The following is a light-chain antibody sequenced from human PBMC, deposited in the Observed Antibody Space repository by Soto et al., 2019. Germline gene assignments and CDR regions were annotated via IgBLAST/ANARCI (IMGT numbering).Light chain of an antibody. CDR3: QQYFTSPIT. J-gene: IGKJ5*01. Sequence: ELVMSQYPATQSVSPGERGTLCFRASHSVNSNLAWYQQKPGQAPRLLISGASNRASGIPARFSAWGSGTDFTLTISRVDPADFAFYYCQQYFTSPITFGQGTRLEIK. CDR2: GAS. CDR1: HSVNSN. V-gene: IGKV3D-15*02.